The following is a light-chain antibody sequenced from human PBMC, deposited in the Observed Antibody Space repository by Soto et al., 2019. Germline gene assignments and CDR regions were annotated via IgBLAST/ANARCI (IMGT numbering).Light chain of an antibody. V-gene: IGLV1-36*01. J-gene: IGLJ1*01. CDR1: SFNIGKHG. Sequence: QSVLPQPPPVSAAPGQRVTISCFGGSFNIGKHGVNWYLQIPGKPPKVVIYNNEFLSSGVSDRFSGSKSGTSASLAISGLQSEDEGDYFCLAWDSSLNGYVFGTGTKVTVL. CDR3: LAWDSSLNGYV. CDR2: NNE.